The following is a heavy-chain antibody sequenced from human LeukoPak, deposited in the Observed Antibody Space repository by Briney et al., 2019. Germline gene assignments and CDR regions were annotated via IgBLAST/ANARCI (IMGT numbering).Heavy chain of an antibody. J-gene: IGHJ4*02. Sequence: GGSLRLSCAASGFTFSNYGMHWVRQVPGKGLEWVAVISYDGSNKYHAESVKGRFTISRDNSKNTLYLQMNSLRAEDTAVYYCAKVLGSSWSYFDYWGQGTLVTVSS. CDR2: ISYDGSNK. V-gene: IGHV3-30*18. CDR1: GFTFSNYG. CDR3: AKVLGSSWSYFDY. D-gene: IGHD6-13*01.